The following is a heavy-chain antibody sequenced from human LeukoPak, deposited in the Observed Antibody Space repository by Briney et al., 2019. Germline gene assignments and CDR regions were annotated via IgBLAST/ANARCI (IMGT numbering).Heavy chain of an antibody. J-gene: IGHJ1*01. D-gene: IGHD3-22*01. CDR3: ARVPLYDSSGYYYPH. Sequence: GASVKVPCKTSGYTFTSYGMHWVRQAPGQGLEWMGWTNAGNGNTKYSQKFQGRVTITRDTSASTAYMELSSLRSEDTAVYYCARVPLYDSSGYYYPHWGQGTLVTVSS. CDR2: TNAGNGNT. CDR1: GYTFTSYG. V-gene: IGHV1-3*01.